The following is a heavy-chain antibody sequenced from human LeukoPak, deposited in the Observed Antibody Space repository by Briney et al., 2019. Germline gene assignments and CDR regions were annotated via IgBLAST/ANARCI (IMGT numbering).Heavy chain of an antibody. Sequence: GGSLRLSCAASGFTFSSYGMHWVRQAPGKGLDWVAAISYDGSHTYHADSVKGRFPISRDDSKNTLYLQMNSLRPEDTAVYYCAKGRSTTGTAPEFDYWGQGTLVTVSS. CDR2: ISYDGSHT. V-gene: IGHV3-30*18. D-gene: IGHD1-1*01. J-gene: IGHJ4*02. CDR1: GFTFSSYG. CDR3: AKGRSTTGTAPEFDY.